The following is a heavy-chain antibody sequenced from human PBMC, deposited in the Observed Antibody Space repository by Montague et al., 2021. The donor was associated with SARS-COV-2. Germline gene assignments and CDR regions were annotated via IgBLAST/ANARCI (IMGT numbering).Heavy chain of an antibody. D-gene: IGHD2-2*01. CDR1: GGSFSGYY. Sequence: SEILSLTCAVYGGSFSGYYWSWIRQPPRKGLEWIGEINHSGSTNYNPSLKSRVSISVDTSKNQFSLKLSSVTAADTAVSYCARGLFQPGFQAYWGQGTLVTVSS. J-gene: IGHJ4*02. CDR3: ARGLFQPGFQAY. V-gene: IGHV4-34*01. CDR2: INHSGST.